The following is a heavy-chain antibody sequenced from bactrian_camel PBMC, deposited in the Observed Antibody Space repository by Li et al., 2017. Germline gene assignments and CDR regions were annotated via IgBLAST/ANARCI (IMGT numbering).Heavy chain of an antibody. CDR3: AAVRYGVTWYPLCRARSADFGY. D-gene: IGHD6*01. CDR1: GFSYSAWQ. CDR2: VIDQDGRA. J-gene: IGHJ6*01. V-gene: IGHV3S44*01. Sequence: VQLVESGGGSVQAGGSLTLSCAASGFSYSAWQMGWFRQAPGKKREGVAVIDQDGRASYVDSVEGRFTIPKDNAKNTLYLQMNSLKPEDTAMYYCAAVRYGVTWYPLCRARSADFGYWGQGTQVTVS.